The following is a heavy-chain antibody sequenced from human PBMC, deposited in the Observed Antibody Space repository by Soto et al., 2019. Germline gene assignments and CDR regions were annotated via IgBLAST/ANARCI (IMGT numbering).Heavy chain of an antibody. V-gene: IGHV5-51*01. CDR1: GYSFTSYW. CDR2: IYPGDSDT. D-gene: IGHD5-18*01. CDR3: ARRGSSYGAYNWFDP. Sequence: GESLKISCKGSGYSFTSYWIGWVRQMPGKGPEWMGIIYPGDSDTRYSPSFQGQVTISADKSISTAYLQWSSLKASDTAMYYCARRGSSYGAYNWFDPWGQGTLVTVSS. J-gene: IGHJ5*02.